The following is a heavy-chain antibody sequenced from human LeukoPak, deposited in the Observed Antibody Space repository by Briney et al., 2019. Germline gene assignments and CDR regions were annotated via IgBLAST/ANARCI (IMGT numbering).Heavy chain of an antibody. J-gene: IGHJ6*04. CDR3: AELGITMIGGV. D-gene: IGHD3-10*02. CDR1: GFTFSTYG. V-gene: IGHV3-30*02. Sequence: GSLRLSCAASGFTFSTYGMHWVRQSPDKGLEWVAFIRYEGTEKYYADSVKGRFTISRDNSKNTLYLQMNSLRAEDTAVYYCAELGITMIGGVWGKGTTVTISS. CDR2: IRYEGTEK.